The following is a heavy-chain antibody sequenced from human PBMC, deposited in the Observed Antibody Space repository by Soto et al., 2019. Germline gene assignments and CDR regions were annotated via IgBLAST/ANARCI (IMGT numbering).Heavy chain of an antibody. CDR1: GYTFTSYY. J-gene: IGHJ5*02. CDR3: AREGPNHRLS. Sequence: ASVKVSCKASGYTFTSYYMHWVRQAPGQGLEWMGWITAYNGNTKYAQKLQGRVTMTTDTSTSTAYMELRSLRSDNTAVYYCAREGPNHRLSCGQGTLVTVSS. V-gene: IGHV1-18*04. D-gene: IGHD3-16*02. CDR2: ITAYNGNT.